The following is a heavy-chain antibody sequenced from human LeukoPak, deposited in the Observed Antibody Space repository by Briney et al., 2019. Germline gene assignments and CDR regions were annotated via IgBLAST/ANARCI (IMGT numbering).Heavy chain of an antibody. D-gene: IGHD3-22*01. CDR3: ARGLSMIVVVVHDWYFDL. Sequence: SETLSLTCTVYGGSISSSSYYWGWIRQPPGKGLEWIGNIYYSRSTHYSPSLKSRVTISVDTSKNQFSLKLSSVTAADTAVYYCARGLSMIVVVVHDWYFDLWGRGTLVTVSS. V-gene: IGHV4-39*01. CDR2: IYYSRST. CDR1: GGSISSSSYY. J-gene: IGHJ2*01.